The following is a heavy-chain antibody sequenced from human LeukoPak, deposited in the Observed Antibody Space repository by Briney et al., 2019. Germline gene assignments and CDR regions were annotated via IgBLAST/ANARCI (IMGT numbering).Heavy chain of an antibody. CDR2: IWCDETNL. CDR3: ARDAQRGLDYSNSLDY. D-gene: IGHD4-11*01. J-gene: IGHJ4*02. CDR1: KFTFSHYG. V-gene: IGHV3-33*01. Sequence: SGGSLRLSCAASKFTFSHYGMHWVRQAPGKGLQWVAVIWCDETNLYYADSVKGRFTISRDNSNKIVYLQMNSLRADDTGVYYCARDAQRGLDYSNSLDYWGQGALVIVSS.